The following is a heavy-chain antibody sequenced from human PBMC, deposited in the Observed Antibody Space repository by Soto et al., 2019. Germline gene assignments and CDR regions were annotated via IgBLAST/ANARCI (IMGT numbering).Heavy chain of an antibody. CDR3: AKDLTTVTMFGPWGFDP. CDR2: ISGSGGST. D-gene: IGHD4-4*01. CDR1: GFTFSSYA. V-gene: IGHV3-23*01. Sequence: PVGSLRLPCAASGFTFSSYAMSWVRQAPGKGLEWVSAISGSGGSTYYADSVKGRFTISRDNSKNTLYLQMNSLRAEDTAVYYCAKDLTTVTMFGPWGFDPWGQGTLVTVSS. J-gene: IGHJ5*02.